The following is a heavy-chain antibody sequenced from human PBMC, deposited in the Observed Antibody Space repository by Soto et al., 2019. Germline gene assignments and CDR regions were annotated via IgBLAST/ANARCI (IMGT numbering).Heavy chain of an antibody. CDR3: AREEVAGTDYGMDV. V-gene: IGHV3-30-3*01. D-gene: IGHD6-19*01. CDR1: GFTFSSYA. J-gene: IGHJ6*02. CDR2: ISYDGSNK. Sequence: PGGSLRLSCAASGFTFSSYAMHWVRQAPGKGLEWVAVISYDGSNKYYADSVKGRFTISRDISKNTLYLQMNSLRAEDTAVYYCAREEVAGTDYGMDVWGQGTTVTVSS.